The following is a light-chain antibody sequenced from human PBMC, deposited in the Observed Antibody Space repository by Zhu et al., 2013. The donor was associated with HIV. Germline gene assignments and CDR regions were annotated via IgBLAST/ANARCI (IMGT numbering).Light chain of an antibody. CDR1: QSISSW. CDR3: QQYNTYSPWM. Sequence: DIQMTQSPSTLSASVGDRVTITCRASQSISSWLAWYQQKPGKAPKLLIYKASSLESGVPSRFSGSGYGTDFTLTITSLQPDDFATYYCQQYNTYSPWMFGQGTKVEIK. V-gene: IGKV1-5*03. CDR2: KAS. J-gene: IGKJ1*01.